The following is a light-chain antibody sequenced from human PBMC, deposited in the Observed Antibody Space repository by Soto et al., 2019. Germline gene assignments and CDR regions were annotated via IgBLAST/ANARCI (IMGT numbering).Light chain of an antibody. J-gene: IGKJ4*01. CDR3: QQYASSPLT. V-gene: IGKV3-20*01. CDR1: QSVSSNY. CDR2: GTS. Sequence: DIVLTQSPDTLSLSPGETATLSCRASQSVSSNYLVWYQHKPGQAHRRLIYGTSARATGTPARFSGSGYGTDFTLTITSLRPEDFAVYYCQQYASSPLTFGGGTKVEIK.